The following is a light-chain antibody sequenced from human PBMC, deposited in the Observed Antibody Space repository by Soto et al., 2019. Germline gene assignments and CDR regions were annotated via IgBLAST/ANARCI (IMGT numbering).Light chain of an antibody. CDR2: DAS. J-gene: IGKJ4*01. CDR1: QTVSSY. CDR3: QQRSSWPLT. Sequence: EIMFTQSPATLSFSPGERATLSCRASQTVSSYLAWYQQKAGQAPRPLIYDASNRAPGIPARFSGSGSGTDFTLTISSLEPEDFAVYYCQQRSSWPLTFGGGTKVDI. V-gene: IGKV3-11*01.